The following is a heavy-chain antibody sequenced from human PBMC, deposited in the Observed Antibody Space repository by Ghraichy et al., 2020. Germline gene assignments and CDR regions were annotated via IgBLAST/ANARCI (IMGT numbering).Heavy chain of an antibody. CDR2: IYTSGST. CDR1: GGSISSYY. V-gene: IGHV4-4*09. J-gene: IGHJ4*02. D-gene: IGHD3-10*01. Sequence: SETLSLTCTVSGGSISSYYWSWIRQPPGKGLEWIGYIYTSGSTNYNPSLKSRVTISVDTSKNQFSLKLSSVTAADTAVYYCARSRFGELLFLFDYWGQGTLVTVSS. CDR3: ARSRFGELLFLFDY.